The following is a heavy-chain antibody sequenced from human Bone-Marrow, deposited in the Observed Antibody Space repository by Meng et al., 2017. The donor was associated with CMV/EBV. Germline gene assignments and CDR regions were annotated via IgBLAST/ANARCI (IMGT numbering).Heavy chain of an antibody. Sequence: GSLRLSCTVSGGSISSSSYYWGWIRQPPGKGLEWIGSIYYSGSTYYNPSLKSRVTISVDTSKNQFSLKLSSVTAADTAVYYCASRYCSSTSCLFLVDPWGQGTLVTVSS. V-gene: IGHV4-39*07. CDR2: IYYSGST. D-gene: IGHD2-2*01. CDR3: ASRYCSSTSCLFLVDP. J-gene: IGHJ5*02. CDR1: GGSISSSSYY.